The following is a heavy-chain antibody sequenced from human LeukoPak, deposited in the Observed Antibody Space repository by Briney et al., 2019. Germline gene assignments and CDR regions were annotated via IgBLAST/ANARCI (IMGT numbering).Heavy chain of an antibody. Sequence: GGSLRLSCAASGFTVSSNYMSWVRRAPGKGLEWVSVIYSGGSTYYADSVKGRFTISRDNSKNTLYLQMNSLRAEDTAVYYCARDLSRDGYNYPDYWGQGTLVTVSS. J-gene: IGHJ4*02. CDR2: IYSGGST. V-gene: IGHV3-66*01. CDR1: GFTVSSNY. CDR3: ARDLSRDGYNYPDY. D-gene: IGHD5-24*01.